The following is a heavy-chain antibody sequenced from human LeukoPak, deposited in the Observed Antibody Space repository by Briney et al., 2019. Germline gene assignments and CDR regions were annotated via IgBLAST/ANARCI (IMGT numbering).Heavy chain of an antibody. CDR3: TTGPGEDAAMVRYYYYGMDV. Sequence: PGGSLRLSCAASGFTFSNAWMSWVRQAPGKGLEWVGRIKSKTDGGTTDYAAPVKGRFTISRDDSKNTLYLQMNGLKTEDTAVYYCTTGPGEDAAMVRYYYYGMDVWGQGTTVTVSS. D-gene: IGHD5-18*01. CDR2: IKSKTDGGTT. J-gene: IGHJ6*02. CDR1: GFTFSNAW. V-gene: IGHV3-15*01.